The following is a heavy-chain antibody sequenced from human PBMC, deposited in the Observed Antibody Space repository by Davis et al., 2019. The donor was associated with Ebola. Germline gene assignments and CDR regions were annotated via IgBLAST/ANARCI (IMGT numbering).Heavy chain of an antibody. CDR1: GFNFDNYW. CDR3: VRDYGRGWSSFYYYMDV. CDR2: LRQDGSQN. J-gene: IGHJ6*03. D-gene: IGHD3-10*01. V-gene: IGHV3-7*01. Sequence: GESLKISCEASGFNFDNYWMSWVRQVPGKGLEWVANLRQDGSQNYYMDSVRGRFTISRDNAKNSLYLQMNGLRAEDTAVYYCVRDYGRGWSSFYYYMDVWGKGTTVTVSS.